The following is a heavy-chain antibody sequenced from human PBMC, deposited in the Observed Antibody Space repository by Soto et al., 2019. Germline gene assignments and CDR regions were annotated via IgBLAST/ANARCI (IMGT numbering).Heavy chain of an antibody. Sequence: QVQLVQSGAEVKKPGSSVKVSCKASGGTFSSYVIGWVRQAPGQGLEWMGGIISIFGTTHYAQRFQGRVTITADESPSTAYMELSSLTSADTAAYYCATPLAYAMRAWDGLAVWGQGTTVTVSS. CDR1: GGTFSSYV. CDR3: ATPLAYAMRAWDGLAV. D-gene: IGHD2-8*01. V-gene: IGHV1-69*01. J-gene: IGHJ6*02. CDR2: IISIFGTT.